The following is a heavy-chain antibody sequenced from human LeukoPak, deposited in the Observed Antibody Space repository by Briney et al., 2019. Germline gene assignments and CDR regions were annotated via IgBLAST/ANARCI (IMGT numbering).Heavy chain of an antibody. CDR2: IFYSGNT. Sequence: SETLSLTCTVSGGSINSSSYYWGWIRQPPGKGLEWIGSIFYSGNTYDNPSLKSRVSMSVDTSKKQFSLRLSSVTAADTAIYYCASDYFDRTGYYGFIYWGQGSLVTISS. J-gene: IGHJ4*02. D-gene: IGHD3-22*01. V-gene: IGHV4-39*07. CDR3: ASDYFDRTGYYGFIY. CDR1: GGSINSSSYY.